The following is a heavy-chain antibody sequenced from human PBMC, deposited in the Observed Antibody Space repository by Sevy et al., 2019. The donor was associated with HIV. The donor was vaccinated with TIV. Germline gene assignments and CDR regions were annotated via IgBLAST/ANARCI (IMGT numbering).Heavy chain of an antibody. CDR1: GDGVSSNSTT. CDR3: ARDRGSSSWPFDY. D-gene: IGHD6-13*01. Sequence: SQTLSLTCAISGDGVSSNSTTWNWIRQSPSRGLEWLGRTYYRSKWYNDYAVSVKSRITINPDTSKNQFALQLNSVTPEDTAVYYCARDRGSSSWPFDYWGQGTLVTVSS. V-gene: IGHV6-1*01. J-gene: IGHJ4*02. CDR2: TYYRSKWYN.